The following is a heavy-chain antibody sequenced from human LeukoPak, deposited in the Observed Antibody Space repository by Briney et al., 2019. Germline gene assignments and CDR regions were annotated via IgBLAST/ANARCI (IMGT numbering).Heavy chain of an antibody. J-gene: IGHJ4*02. Sequence: RGSLRLSCAASGFTFSSYAMSWVRQAPGKGLEWVPAISPSGGYRNSPDSVKGRFTISRDNSKNALFLQMNSLRAEDTAVYYCAREADCSSSSCYYFDYWGQGSLVTVSS. D-gene: IGHD2-2*01. CDR2: ISPSGGYR. CDR3: AREADCSSSSCYYFDY. CDR1: GFTFSSYA. V-gene: IGHV3-23*01.